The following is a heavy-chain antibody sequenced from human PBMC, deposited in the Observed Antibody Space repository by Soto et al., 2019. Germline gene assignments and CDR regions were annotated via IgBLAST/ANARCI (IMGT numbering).Heavy chain of an antibody. CDR2: IIGYNKNT. Sequence: QVQLVQSGGEVKKPGASVTISCKASGYTFSNYAVTWVRQAPGQGLEWMGWIIGYNKNTVYAQNLLDRVTMTADTFTNTAYMELSSLRSDDSAIYYCARVTFYDFTRIDFWGQGTLVTVSS. CDR3: ARVTFYDFTRIDF. CDR1: GYTFSNYA. J-gene: IGHJ4*02. V-gene: IGHV1-18*04. D-gene: IGHD3-3*01.